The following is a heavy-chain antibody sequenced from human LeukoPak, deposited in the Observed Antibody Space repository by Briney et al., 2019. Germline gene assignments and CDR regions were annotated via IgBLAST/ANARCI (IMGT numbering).Heavy chain of an antibody. V-gene: IGHV4-4*02. CDR2: IYHSGST. D-gene: IGHD2-15*01. J-gene: IGHJ4*02. Sequence: SETLSLTCAVSGGSISSSNWWSWVRQPPGKGLEWIGEIYHSGSTNYNPSLKSRVTISVDKSKNQFSLKLSSVTAADTAVYYCASINNCSGGSCYYFDYWGQGTLVTVSS. CDR1: GGSISSSNW. CDR3: ASINNCSGGSCYYFDY.